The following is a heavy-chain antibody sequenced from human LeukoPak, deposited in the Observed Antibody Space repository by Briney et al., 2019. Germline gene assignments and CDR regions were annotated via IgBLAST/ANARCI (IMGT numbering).Heavy chain of an antibody. CDR3: ARADSYYYYMDV. V-gene: IGHV1-2*02. CDR2: INPNSGGT. Sequence: GASVKVSCKASGYLFTSYYMHWVRQAPGQGREGMGWINPNSGGTNYAQKFQGRVTMTRDTSISTGYMELSRLRSDDTAVYYCARADSYYYYMDVWGKGTTVTVSS. J-gene: IGHJ6*03. CDR1: GYLFTSYY.